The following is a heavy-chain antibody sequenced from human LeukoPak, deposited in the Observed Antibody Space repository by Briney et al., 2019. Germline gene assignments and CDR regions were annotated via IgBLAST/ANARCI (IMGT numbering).Heavy chain of an antibody. CDR3: ARQSGSGSYSPGLHYYYYYGMDV. CDR2: ISAYNGNT. V-gene: IGHV1-18*01. D-gene: IGHD3-10*01. J-gene: IGHJ6*02. Sequence: ASVKVSCKASGYTFTSYGISWVRQAPGQGLEWMGWISAYNGNTNYAQKFQGRVTMTRDTSISTAYMELSRLRSDDTAVYYCARQSGSGSYSPGLHYYYYYGMDVWGQGTTVTVSS. CDR1: GYTFTSYG.